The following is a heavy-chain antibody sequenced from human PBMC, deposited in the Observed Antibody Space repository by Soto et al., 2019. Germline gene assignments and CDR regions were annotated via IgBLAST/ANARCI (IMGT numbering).Heavy chain of an antibody. Sequence: SETLSLTCAVYGGSFSGYYWSWIRQPPGKGLEWIGEINHSGSTNYNPSLKSRVTISVDTSKNQFSLKLSSVTAADTAVYYCAREEGITMVRGAPRPYYYYYGMDVWGQGTTVPVSS. CDR3: AREEGITMVRGAPRPYYYYYGMDV. CDR2: INHSGST. D-gene: IGHD3-10*01. V-gene: IGHV4-34*01. J-gene: IGHJ6*02. CDR1: GGSFSGYY.